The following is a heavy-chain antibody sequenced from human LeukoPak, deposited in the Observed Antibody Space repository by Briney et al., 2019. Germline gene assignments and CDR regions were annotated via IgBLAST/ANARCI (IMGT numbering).Heavy chain of an antibody. CDR2: INTDGSTT. J-gene: IGHJ4*02. V-gene: IGHV3-74*01. CDR3: ARDNYHSFDY. CDR1: GFTFSSYW. Sequence: PGGSLRLSCAASGFTFSSYWMQWDRQAPGKGLVWVSRINTDGSTTAYADSVKGRFTISRDNAENTLYLQMNSLRAEDTAVYYCARDNYHSFDYWGQGTLVTVSS. D-gene: IGHD4-11*01.